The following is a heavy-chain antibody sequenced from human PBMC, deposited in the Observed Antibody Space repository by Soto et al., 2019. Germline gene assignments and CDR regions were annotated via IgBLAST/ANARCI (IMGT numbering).Heavy chain of an antibody. D-gene: IGHD3-10*01. CDR3: AKALRKRYYGSGSYDY. J-gene: IGHJ4*02. Sequence: QVQLVESGGGVVQPGRSLRLSCAASGFTFSSYGMHWVRQAPGKGLEWVAVISYDGSNKYYADSVKGRFTISRDNSKNALYLQMNSLRAEDTAVYYCAKALRKRYYGSGSYDYWGQGTLVTVSS. V-gene: IGHV3-30*18. CDR2: ISYDGSNK. CDR1: GFTFSSYG.